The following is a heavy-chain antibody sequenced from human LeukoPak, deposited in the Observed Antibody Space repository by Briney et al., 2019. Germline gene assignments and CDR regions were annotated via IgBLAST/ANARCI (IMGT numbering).Heavy chain of an antibody. D-gene: IGHD3-10*01. J-gene: IGHJ3*02. CDR2: MNPNSGNA. CDR1: GYTFTTSD. CDR3: ARGSSRSFDI. Sequence: ASVKVSCKASGYTFTTSDINWVRQAPGQGLQWMGWMNPNSGNAVYAQKFQGRVTMTRSTSINTAYMELGSLRSEDTAVYYCARGSSRSFDIWGLGTMVNVSS. V-gene: IGHV1-8*01.